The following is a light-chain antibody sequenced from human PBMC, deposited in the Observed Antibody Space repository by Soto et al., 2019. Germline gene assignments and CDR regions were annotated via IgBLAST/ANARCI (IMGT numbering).Light chain of an antibody. Sequence: DIQLTQSPSSLSASVGDRVTITCRASHSISRNLNWYQQKPGKAPKLLIYAASSLQSGVPARFSGSGSGTDFTLTISSLQPEDFATYSCQQSYSNPWTFGQGTKVEIK. J-gene: IGKJ1*01. CDR1: HSISRN. CDR3: QQSYSNPWT. V-gene: IGKV1-39*01. CDR2: AAS.